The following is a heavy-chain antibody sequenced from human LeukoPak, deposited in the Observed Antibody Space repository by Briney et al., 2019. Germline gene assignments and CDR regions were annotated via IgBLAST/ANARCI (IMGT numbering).Heavy chain of an antibody. Sequence: GGSLRLSCAASGFTFSSYAMSWVRQAPGKGLEWVSAISGSGGSTYYADSVKGRFTISRDNSKNTLYLQTNSLRAEDTAVYYCAKSDCSGGSCYPNFDYWGQGTLVTVSS. CDR1: GFTFSSYA. CDR2: ISGSGGST. J-gene: IGHJ4*02. V-gene: IGHV3-23*01. CDR3: AKSDCSGGSCYPNFDY. D-gene: IGHD2-15*01.